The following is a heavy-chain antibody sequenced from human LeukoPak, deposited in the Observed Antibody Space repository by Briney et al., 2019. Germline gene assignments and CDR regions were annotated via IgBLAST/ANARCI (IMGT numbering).Heavy chain of an antibody. J-gene: IGHJ6*02. CDR1: GYTFTGYY. D-gene: IGHD2-15*01. CDR2: INPNSGGT. CDR3: ARDQLGYCSGGSCYSGAYYYYGMDV. Sequence: ASVKVSCKASGYTFTGYYMHWVRQAPGQGLEWMGRINPNSGGTNYAQKFQGRVTMTRDTSISTAYMELSRLRSDDTAVYYSARDQLGYCSGGSCYSGAYYYYGMDVWGQGTTVTVSS. V-gene: IGHV1-2*06.